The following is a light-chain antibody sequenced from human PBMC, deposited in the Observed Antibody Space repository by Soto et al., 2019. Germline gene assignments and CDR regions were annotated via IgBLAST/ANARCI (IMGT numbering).Light chain of an antibody. Sequence: TVLRQSPGTLSVSPGGRATLSCRASQSVSSNLAWYQQKPGQAPRLLIYGASTRATGIPARFSGSGSGTEFTLTISSLQSEDFAVYYCQQYNNWPSWTFGQGTKVDIK. V-gene: IGKV3-15*01. CDR1: QSVSSN. J-gene: IGKJ1*01. CDR2: GAS. CDR3: QQYNNWPSWT.